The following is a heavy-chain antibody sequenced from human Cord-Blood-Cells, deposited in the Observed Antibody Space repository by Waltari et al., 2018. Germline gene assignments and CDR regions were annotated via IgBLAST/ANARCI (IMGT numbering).Heavy chain of an antibody. V-gene: IGHV3-53*01. Sequence: EVQLVESGGGLIQPGGSLRLSCAASGFTVSSNYMSWVRQAPGKGVEWVSVIYGGGSTYHADAGKCRFTIAGDNSKNTLYLQMNRQRAEDTAVYYCARVDGDYTFDYGGQGTLVTVSS. J-gene: IGHJ4*02. CDR3: ARVDGDYTFDY. D-gene: IGHD4-17*01. CDR1: GFTVSSNY. CDR2: IYGGGST.